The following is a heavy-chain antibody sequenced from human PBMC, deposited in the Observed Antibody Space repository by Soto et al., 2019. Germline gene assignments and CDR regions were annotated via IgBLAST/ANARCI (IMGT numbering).Heavy chain of an antibody. J-gene: IGHJ6*02. Sequence: QVQLVQSGAEVKKPGASVRVSCKASGYTFTAYCVQWVRQAPGQGLQWMGWINPNSGDTKYAQEFQGRVTLTRDTSISTVYMELSRLTSDDTAVYYCARDMDYYHGSGTGNGHGVWGQGTTVTVYS. CDR2: INPNSGDT. CDR3: ARDMDYYHGSGTGNGHGV. V-gene: IGHV1-2*02. D-gene: IGHD3-10*01. CDR1: GYTFTAYC.